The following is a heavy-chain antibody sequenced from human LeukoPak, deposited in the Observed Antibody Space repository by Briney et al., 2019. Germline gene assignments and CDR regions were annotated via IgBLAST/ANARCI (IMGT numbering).Heavy chain of an antibody. CDR3: ARDSSGWHDFDY. CDR2: MNPNSGNT. CDR1: GCTFTSYD. V-gene: IGHV1-8*03. Sequence: ASVKVSCKASGCTFTSYDINWVRQATGQGLEWMGWMNPNSGNTGYAQKFQGRVTITRNTSISTAYMELSSLRSEDTAVYYCARDSSGWHDFDYWGQGALVTVSS. D-gene: IGHD6-19*01. J-gene: IGHJ4*02.